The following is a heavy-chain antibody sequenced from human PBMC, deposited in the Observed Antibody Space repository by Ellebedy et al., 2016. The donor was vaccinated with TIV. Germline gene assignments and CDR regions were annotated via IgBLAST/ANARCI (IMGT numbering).Heavy chain of an antibody. J-gene: IGHJ4*02. CDR1: GFTFSNYN. D-gene: IGHD2-15*01. V-gene: IGHV3-21*06. CDR2: IRSTGSDK. Sequence: PGGSLRLSCVASGFTFSNYNMNWVRQSPGKGLEWVSSIRSTGSDKYYAESVKGRFTISRVNAQDTLFLQMNSLSVEDTAVYYCARGWSTPDSWGQGTLVIVSS. CDR3: ARGWSTPDS.